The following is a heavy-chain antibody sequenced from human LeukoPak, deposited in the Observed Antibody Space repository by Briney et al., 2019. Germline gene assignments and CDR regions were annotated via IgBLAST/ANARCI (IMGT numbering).Heavy chain of an antibody. CDR1: GGCFRGYY. CDR2: INHSGST. Sequence: SETLFLTCAVYGGCFRGYYWSWIRQPPGKGLEWIGEINHSGSTNYKPSLKSRVTISVDTSKNQFSLKLSSVTASNTAVYDCARGARTGGYSYGRYYYYYMSVWGKGNTVTVSS. V-gene: IGHV4-34*01. J-gene: IGHJ6*03. D-gene: IGHD5-18*01. CDR3: ARGARTGGYSYGRYYYYYMSV.